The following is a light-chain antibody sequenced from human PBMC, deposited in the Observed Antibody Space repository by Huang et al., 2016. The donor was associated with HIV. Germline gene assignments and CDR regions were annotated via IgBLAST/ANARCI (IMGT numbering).Light chain of an antibody. CDR1: QSVSSY. CDR2: EAS. J-gene: IGKJ1*01. V-gene: IGKV3-11*01. Sequence: EIVLTQSPATLSLSPGERATLSCRASQSVSSYLAWYHQKPGQAPSLLIYEASNRATGIPARVSGSGSGTDFTLTISSLEPEDFAVYYCQQRSNWPRTFGQGTKVEIK. CDR3: QQRSNWPRT.